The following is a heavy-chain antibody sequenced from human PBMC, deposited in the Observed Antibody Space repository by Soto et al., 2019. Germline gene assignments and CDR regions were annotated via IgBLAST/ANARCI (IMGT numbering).Heavy chain of an antibody. CDR2: IIPIFGTA. CDR1: GGTFSSYA. D-gene: IGHD3-16*02. V-gene: IGHV1-69*12. CDR3: AKSSLDYTNRSLYV. Sequence: QVQLVQSGAEVKKPGSSVKVSCKASGGTFSSYAISWVRQAPGQGLEWMGGIIPIFGTANYAPKFQGRVTITADESTSPAYMALSNLRSEATAAYYWAKSSLDYTNRSLYVWGQGTTVTVSS. J-gene: IGHJ6*02.